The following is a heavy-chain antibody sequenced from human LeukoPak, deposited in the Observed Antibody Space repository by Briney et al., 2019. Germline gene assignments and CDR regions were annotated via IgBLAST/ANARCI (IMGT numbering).Heavy chain of an antibody. D-gene: IGHD3-16*01. CDR3: AKDWGEYFDYVWGSFTSFDS. J-gene: IGHJ4*02. CDR2: ISGSGHRT. V-gene: IGHV3-23*01. Sequence: GGSLRLSCAASGFTFSSYSMSWVRQAPGKGLEWVSGISGSGHRTYYADSVKGRFTISRDNSKSTLYLQMNSLRAEDTAVYYCAKDWGEYFDYVWGSFTSFDSWGQGTLVTVSS. CDR1: GFTFSSYS.